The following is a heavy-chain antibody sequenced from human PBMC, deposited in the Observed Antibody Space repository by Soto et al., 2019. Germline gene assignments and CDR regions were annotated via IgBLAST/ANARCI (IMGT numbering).Heavy chain of an antibody. CDR3: ARRGSGSYYDY. CDR2: ISGSGGST. J-gene: IGHJ4*02. D-gene: IGHD1-26*01. V-gene: IGHV3-23*01. Sequence: EVQLLESGGGLIQPGGSLRLSCAASGFTFSSYAMRWVRQAPGKGLEWVSAISGSGGSTYYADSVKGRFTISRDNSKNTLYLQMNSLRAEDTAVYYCARRGSGSYYDYWGQGTLVTVSS. CDR1: GFTFSSYA.